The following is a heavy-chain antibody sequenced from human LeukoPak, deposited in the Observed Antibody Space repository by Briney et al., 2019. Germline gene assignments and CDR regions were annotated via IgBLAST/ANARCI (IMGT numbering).Heavy chain of an antibody. CDR2: ISPGGGTT. CDR1: GFAFGSEA. Sequence: GGSLRLSCAVSGFAFGSEAMSWVRQSPARGLEWVASISPGGGTTYYADYVKGRFTISRDNSKNSLFVQMNSLRAEDTAVYFCAKVSAFVGVNLGRVFDYWGQGTLVTVSS. V-gene: IGHV3-23*01. D-gene: IGHD3-16*01. CDR3: AKVSAFVGVNLGRVFDY. J-gene: IGHJ4*02.